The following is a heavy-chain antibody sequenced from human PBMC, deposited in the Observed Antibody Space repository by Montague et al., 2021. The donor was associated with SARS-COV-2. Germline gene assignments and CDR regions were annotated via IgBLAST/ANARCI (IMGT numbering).Heavy chain of an antibody. CDR2: IYANGNF. J-gene: IGHJ5*02. CDR1: GDSITPYGDSIGGYF. CDR3: ARDAYYFGPGRENHGAFDP. D-gene: IGHD2/OR15-2a*01. V-gene: IGHV4-4*07. Sequence: SETLSLTCSVSGDSITPYGDSIGGYFRSWIRQPAGKGLEWIGRIYANGNFDYNPSLNSRVSMSMDTSKQEFSMRLISVTAAGTAVYYCARDAYYFGPGRENHGAFDPRGQGILVTVSS.